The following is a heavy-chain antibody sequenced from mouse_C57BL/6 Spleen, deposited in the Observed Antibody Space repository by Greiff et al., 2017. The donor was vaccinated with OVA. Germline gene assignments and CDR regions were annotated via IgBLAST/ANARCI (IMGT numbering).Heavy chain of an antibody. Sequence: VHLVESGAELVRPGASVKLSCKASGYTFTDYYINWVKQRPGQGLEWIARIYPGSGNTYYNEKVKGKATLTAEKSSSTAYMQLSSLTSEDSAVYFCARSRDYGSSSFDYWGQGTTLTVSS. J-gene: IGHJ2*01. V-gene: IGHV1-76*01. CDR2: IYPGSGNT. CDR3: ARSRDYGSSSFDY. CDR1: GYTFTDYY. D-gene: IGHD1-1*01.